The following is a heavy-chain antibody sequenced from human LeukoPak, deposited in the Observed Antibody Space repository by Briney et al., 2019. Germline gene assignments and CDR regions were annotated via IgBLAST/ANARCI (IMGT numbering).Heavy chain of an antibody. CDR3: ARVLLKGFAFDY. CDR1: GGSISSSSYY. CDR2: IYYSGST. V-gene: IGHV4-61*01. J-gene: IGHJ4*02. D-gene: IGHD2-21*01. Sequence: PSETLSLTCTVSGGSISSSSYYWSWIRQPPGKGLEWIGYIYYSGSTNYNPSLKSRVTISVDTSKNQFSLKLSSVTAADTAVYYCARVLLKGFAFDYWGQGTLVTVSS.